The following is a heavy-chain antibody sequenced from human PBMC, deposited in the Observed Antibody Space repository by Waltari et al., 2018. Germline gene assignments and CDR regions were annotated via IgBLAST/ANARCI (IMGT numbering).Heavy chain of an antibody. CDR1: GFSLSTSGVG. CDR2: IYWNDDK. V-gene: IGHV2-5*01. Sequence: QITLKESGPTLVKPTQTLTLTCTFSGFSLSTSGVGVGWIRQPPGKALEWPALIYWNDDKRYSPSLKSRLTITKDTSKNQVVLTMTNMDPVDTATYYCAHRLYYDSRSGWFDPWGQGTLVTVSS. J-gene: IGHJ5*02. CDR3: AHRLYYDSRSGWFDP. D-gene: IGHD3-22*01.